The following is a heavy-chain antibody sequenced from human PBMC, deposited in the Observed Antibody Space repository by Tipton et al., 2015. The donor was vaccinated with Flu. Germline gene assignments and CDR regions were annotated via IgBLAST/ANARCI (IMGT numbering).Heavy chain of an antibody. D-gene: IGHD3-10*01. CDR3: ATTTYYYGSGSHDY. CDR1: GDSMGSRYY. Sequence: TLSLTCSVSGDSMGSRYYWGWIRQPPGKGLEWIGCVYHGGTTYYNPSLKSRVAISLDTFKNQFSLKLTSVTAADTAVYYCATTTYYYGSGSHDYWGQGTLVTVSS. CDR2: VYHGGTT. V-gene: IGHV4-38-2*01. J-gene: IGHJ4*02.